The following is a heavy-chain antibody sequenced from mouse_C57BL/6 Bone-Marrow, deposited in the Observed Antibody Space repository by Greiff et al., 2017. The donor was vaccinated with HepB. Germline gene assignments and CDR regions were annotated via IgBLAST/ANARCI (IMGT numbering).Heavy chain of an antibody. V-gene: IGHV1-76*01. Sequence: QVQLQQSGAELVRPGASVKLSCKASGYTFTDYYINWVKQRPGQGLEWIARIYPGSGNTYYNEKFKGKATLTAEKSSSTAYMQLSSLTSEDSAVYFCARWGLLPRYFDVWGTGTTVTVSS. J-gene: IGHJ1*03. CDR3: ARWGLLPRYFDV. CDR2: IYPGSGNT. CDR1: GYTFTDYY. D-gene: IGHD2-3*01.